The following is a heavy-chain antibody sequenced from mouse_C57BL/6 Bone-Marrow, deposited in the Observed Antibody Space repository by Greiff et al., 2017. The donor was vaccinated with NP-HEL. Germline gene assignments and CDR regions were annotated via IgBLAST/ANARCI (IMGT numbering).Heavy chain of an antibody. CDR2: IHPNSGST. D-gene: IGHD2-10*01. CDR3: ARWDLLWDHSYYFDY. J-gene: IGHJ2*01. Sequence: QVQLQQPGAELVKPGASVKLSCKASGYTFTSYWMHWVKQRPGQGLEWIGMIHPNSGSTNYNEKFKSKATLTVDKSSSTAYMQLSSLTSEDSAVYYCARWDLLWDHSYYFDYWGQGTTLTVAS. V-gene: IGHV1-64*01. CDR1: GYTFTSYW.